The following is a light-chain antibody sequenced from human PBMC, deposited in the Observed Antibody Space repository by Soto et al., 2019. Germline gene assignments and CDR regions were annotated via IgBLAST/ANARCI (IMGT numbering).Light chain of an antibody. CDR1: QSVLYTSNNRNS. CDR3: QQYYSIQYT. J-gene: IGKJ2*01. CDR2: WAS. Sequence: DIVMTQSPDSLAVSLGERATINCKSSQSVLYTSNNRNSLVWFQQKPGQPPKVLIYWASTRESGVPDRFSGSGSGTDFTLTISSLQPEDAAVYYCQQYYSIQYTFGQGTKLEIK. V-gene: IGKV4-1*01.